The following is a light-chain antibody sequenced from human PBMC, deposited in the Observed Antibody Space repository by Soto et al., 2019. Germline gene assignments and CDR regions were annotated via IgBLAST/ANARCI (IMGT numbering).Light chain of an antibody. V-gene: IGLV2-14*01. CDR3: SSYTSTPDVV. CDR2: DVS. Sequence: QSVLTQPASVSGSPGQSITISCTGTSSDVGGYNYVSWYQQHPGKAPKLMIYDVSNRPSGVSNRFSGSKSGNTASLTISGLQAEDEADYYCSSYTSTPDVVFGGGTQLTVL. CDR1: SSDVGGYNY. J-gene: IGLJ2*01.